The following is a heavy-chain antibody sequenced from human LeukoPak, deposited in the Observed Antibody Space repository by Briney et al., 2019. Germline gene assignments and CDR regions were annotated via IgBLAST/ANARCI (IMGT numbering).Heavy chain of an antibody. CDR1: GYTFTSYG. CDR2: INTYSGNS. CDR3: ARGFPMGAITAYYYYMDV. V-gene: IGHV1-18*01. Sequence: GASVKVSCKASGYTFTSYGISWVRQAPGQGLEWMGWINTYSGNSNYAQKLQGRVTMTTDTSTTTAYMELRSLISDDTAVYYCARGFPMGAITAYYYYMDVWGKGTTVNVSS. D-gene: IGHD1-26*01. J-gene: IGHJ6*03.